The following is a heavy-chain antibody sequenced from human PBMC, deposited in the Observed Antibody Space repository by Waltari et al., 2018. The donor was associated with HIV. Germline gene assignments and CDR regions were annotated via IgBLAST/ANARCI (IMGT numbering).Heavy chain of an antibody. V-gene: IGHV4-34*02. J-gene: IGHJ4*02. D-gene: IGHD3-9*01. CDR2: IDHSGTT. CDR1: GDSFTGYY. Sequence: QVHLQQWGAGLLKPSETLSLICAVYGDSFTGYYWAWIRQSPRQGLEWIGEIDHSGTTNYNPSLKSRVTISIDTSKSQFSLKVTSVTAADTAVYFCARVGRRDFDWSQSGVDFWGQGTVVTVSS. CDR3: ARVGRRDFDWSQSGVDF.